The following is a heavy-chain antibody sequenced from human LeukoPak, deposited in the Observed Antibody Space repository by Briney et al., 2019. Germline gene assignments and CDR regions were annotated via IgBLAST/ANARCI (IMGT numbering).Heavy chain of an antibody. Sequence: SETLSLTCTVSGGSISSYYWSWIRQPPGKGLEWIGYIYYSGSTNYNPSLKSRVTILVDTSKNQFSLKLSSVTAADTAVYYCARNSDENYDILTGYYTLGYWGQGTLVTVSS. CDR1: GGSISSYY. D-gene: IGHD3-9*01. CDR3: ARNSDENYDILTGYYTLGY. V-gene: IGHV4-59*12. CDR2: IYYSGST. J-gene: IGHJ4*02.